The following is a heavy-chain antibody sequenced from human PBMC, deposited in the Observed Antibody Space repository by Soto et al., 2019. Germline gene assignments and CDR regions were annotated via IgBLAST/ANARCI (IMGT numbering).Heavy chain of an antibody. V-gene: IGHV3-7*03. Sequence: DVKLVESGGGLVQPGDSLRLSCEVSGFTFSMYSMSWVRQSPRKGLEWVAKIPQDGVDGHYADSVKGRFIISRDNDKNSLHLQLNNLRAEDTAVYYCARDHLILPAHDFFYGSDVWGRGATVTVSS. CDR3: ARDHLILPAHDFFYGSDV. CDR2: IPQDGVDG. J-gene: IGHJ6*02. CDR1: GFTFSMYS. D-gene: IGHD2-21*02.